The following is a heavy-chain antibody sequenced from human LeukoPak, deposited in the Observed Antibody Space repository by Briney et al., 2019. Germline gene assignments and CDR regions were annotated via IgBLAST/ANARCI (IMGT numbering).Heavy chain of an antibody. CDR1: GYTFTSYH. CDR3: ARTTSFTASGYDY. V-gene: IGHV1-8*03. D-gene: IGHD6-25*01. J-gene: IGHJ4*02. Sequence: GASVKVSCKASGYTFTSYHINWVRQATGQGPEGMGWMNPNNGDSGYAQKFQGRVTITRDTSISTAYMELRSLRSEDTAVYFCARTTSFTASGYDYWGQGTLVTVSS. CDR2: MNPNNGDS.